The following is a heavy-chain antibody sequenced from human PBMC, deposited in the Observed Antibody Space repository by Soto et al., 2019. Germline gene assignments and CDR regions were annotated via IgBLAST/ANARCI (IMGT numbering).Heavy chain of an antibody. CDR2: ISSSSSTL. V-gene: IGHV3-48*03. CDR1: GFTFSRYE. J-gene: IGHJ2*01. CDR3: ARGGSGSYFWYFDL. D-gene: IGHD1-26*01. Sequence: PGGSLRLSCADSGFTFSRYEMNWVRQAPGKGLEWVSYISSSSSTLYYADSVKGRFTISRDNAKNSLYLQMNSLRAEDTAVYYCARGGSGSYFWYFDLWGRGXLVTVYS.